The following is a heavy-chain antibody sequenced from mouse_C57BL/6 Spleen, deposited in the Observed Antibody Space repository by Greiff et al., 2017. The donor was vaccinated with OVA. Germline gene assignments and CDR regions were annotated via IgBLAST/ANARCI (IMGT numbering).Heavy chain of an antibody. Sequence: VKLSCKASGYTFTSYWMDWVKQRPGQGLEWIGNIYPSDSETHYNQKFKDKATLTVDKSSSTAYMQLSSLTSEDSAVYYCAREDYGSSLDYWGQGTTLTVSS. CDR2: IYPSDSET. CDR1: GYTFTSYW. CDR3: AREDYGSSLDY. D-gene: IGHD1-1*01. J-gene: IGHJ2*01. V-gene: IGHV1-61*01.